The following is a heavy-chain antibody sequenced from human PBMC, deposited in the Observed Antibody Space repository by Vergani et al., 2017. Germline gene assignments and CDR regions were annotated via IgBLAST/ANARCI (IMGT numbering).Heavy chain of an antibody. CDR3: ATPFARCSSSWPFDY. Sequence: QVQLVQSGAEVKKPGASVKVSCKVSGYTLTELSMHWVRQAPGKGLEWMGGFDPEDGETIYPQKFQGRVTMTEDTSTDTAYMGLSSLRSEDTAVYYCATPFARCSSSWPFDYWGQGTLVTVSS. CDR1: GYTLTELS. V-gene: IGHV1-24*01. J-gene: IGHJ4*02. CDR2: FDPEDGET. D-gene: IGHD6-13*01.